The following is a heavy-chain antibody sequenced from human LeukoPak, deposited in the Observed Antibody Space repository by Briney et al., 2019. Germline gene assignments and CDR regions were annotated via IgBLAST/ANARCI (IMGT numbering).Heavy chain of an antibody. V-gene: IGHV4-61*08. CDR3: ARKYYYDSSGSYAFDI. Sequence: SETLSLTCTVSGGSISSGGYYWSWIRQHPGKGLEWIGYIYYSGSTNYNPSLKSRVTISVDTSKNQFSLKLSSVTAADTAVYYCARKYYYDSSGSYAFDIWGQGTMVTVSS. CDR1: GGSISSGGYY. CDR2: IYYSGST. D-gene: IGHD3-22*01. J-gene: IGHJ3*02.